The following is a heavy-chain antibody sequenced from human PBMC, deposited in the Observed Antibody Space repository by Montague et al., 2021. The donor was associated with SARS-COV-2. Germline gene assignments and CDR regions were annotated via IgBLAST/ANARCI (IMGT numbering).Heavy chain of an antibody. V-gene: IGHV4-61*01. J-gene: IGHJ5*02. Sequence: SETLSLTCTVTGDSVISDKYYWSWIRQPPGKGLEWFGFIYDSGSTSYKPSLHSRVTITIDTSKNQFSLNLMSVTPADTAVYYCVKGSGYPWGQGTLVTVSP. CDR2: IYDSGST. D-gene: IGHD3-22*01. CDR1: GDSVISDKYY. CDR3: VKGSGYP.